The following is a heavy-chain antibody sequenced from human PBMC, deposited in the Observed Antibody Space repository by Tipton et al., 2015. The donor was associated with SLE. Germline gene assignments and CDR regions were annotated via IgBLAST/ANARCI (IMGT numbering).Heavy chain of an antibody. CDR2: FYYSGNT. CDR3: ARVPPGTYYYYMDV. V-gene: IGHV4-39*07. CDR1: GGSISSTSLY. D-gene: IGHD3-10*01. J-gene: IGHJ6*03. Sequence: TLSLTCTVSGGSISSTSLYWGWIRRPPGKGLEWIGTFYYSGNTYFNPSLKTRVTMSLDTAKNQVSLNLNSVTAADTAVYYCARVPPGTYYYYMDVWGKGTAVTVSS.